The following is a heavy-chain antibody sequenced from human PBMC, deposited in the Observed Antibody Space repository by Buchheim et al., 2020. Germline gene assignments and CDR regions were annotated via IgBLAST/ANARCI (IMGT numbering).Heavy chain of an antibody. D-gene: IGHD3-22*01. CDR2: IHGNGRST. V-gene: IGHV3-74*01. J-gene: IGHJ4*02. CDR1: GFTFSAFW. CDR3: ARDPMIEGNY. Sequence: EVRLVESGGGLVQPGGSLRLPCAASGFTFSAFWMHWVRQAPGKGPVWVSRIHGNGRSTDYADSVKGRFIISRDNAKNTLYLQMDSLRAEDTAVYYCARDPMIEGNYWGQGTL.